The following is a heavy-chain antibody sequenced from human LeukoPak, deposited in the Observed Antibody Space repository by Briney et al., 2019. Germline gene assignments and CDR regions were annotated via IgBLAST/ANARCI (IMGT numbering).Heavy chain of an antibody. CDR1: GYTFTSYG. V-gene: IGHV1-18*01. CDR2: ISAYNGNT. CDR3: ARDNMFVVAGTRAYFDY. D-gene: IGHD6-19*01. Sequence: ASVKVSCKASGYTFTSYGISWERQAPGQGLEWMGWISAYNGNTNYAQKLQGRVTMTTDTSTSTAYMELRSLRSDDTAVYYCARDNMFVVAGTRAYFDYWGQGTLVTVSS. J-gene: IGHJ4*02.